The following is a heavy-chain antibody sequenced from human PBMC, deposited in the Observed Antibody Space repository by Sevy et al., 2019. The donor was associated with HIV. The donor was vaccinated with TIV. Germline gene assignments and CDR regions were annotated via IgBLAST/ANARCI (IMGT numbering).Heavy chain of an antibody. D-gene: IGHD2-21*01. CDR1: GFSYSSYG. V-gene: IGHV3-30*02. J-gene: IGHJ4*02. Sequence: GGSLRLSCAASGFSYSSYGMHWVRQAPGKGLEWVAYIQYDGINKDYADSVKGRFTISRDNSKNTLDLQMNSLRVEYTAVYYCVKEGGGEGGDHWGQGTLVTVSS. CDR2: IQYDGINK. CDR3: VKEGGGEGGDH.